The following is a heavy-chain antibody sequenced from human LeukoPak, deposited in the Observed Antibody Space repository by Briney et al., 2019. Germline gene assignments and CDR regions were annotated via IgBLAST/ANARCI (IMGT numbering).Heavy chain of an antibody. CDR3: ARLPINDFWSGYYYYFDF. J-gene: IGHJ4*02. D-gene: IGHD3-3*01. CDR1: GSSFTSYW. Sequence: PGESLKISCKGSGSSFTSYWIGWVGQMPGKGLEWMGFIYPVDSATSSSPSFQGQATISADNPISTAYRQWTGLQASYTPTNNCARLPINDFWSGYYYYFDFWGQGTLVTVSS. CDR2: IYPVDSAT. V-gene: IGHV5-51*01.